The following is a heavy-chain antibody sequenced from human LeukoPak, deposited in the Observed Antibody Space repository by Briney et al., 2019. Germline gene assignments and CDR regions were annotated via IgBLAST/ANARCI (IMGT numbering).Heavy chain of an antibody. CDR3: SRVERSSINNYYYYMAV. V-gene: IGHV3-49*03. CDR2: SRSRAHGWTT. Sequence: PGRSLRLSCTGFGFTFGDNAMIWFRQSPGKGLEWVSLSRSRAHGWTTDYAASVMGRFTMSRDDSKNIAYQQMDSLETEDTAVYYCSRVERSSINNYYYYMAVWGKGTSVTVSS. CDR1: GFTFGDNA. D-gene: IGHD2-2*01. J-gene: IGHJ6*03.